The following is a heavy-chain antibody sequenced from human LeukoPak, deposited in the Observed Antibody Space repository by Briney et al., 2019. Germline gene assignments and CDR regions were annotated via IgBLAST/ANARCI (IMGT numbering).Heavy chain of an antibody. Sequence: PGGSLRLSCAASGFTFSSYEMNWVRQAPGKGLEWVSYIGSSGNTIYYADSVKGRFTISRDNGRNSLYLRISSLRAEDTAVYYCARVAPVGHYYYGMDVWGKGTTVTVSS. CDR3: ARVAPVGHYYYGMDV. J-gene: IGHJ6*04. D-gene: IGHD4-23*01. CDR1: GFTFSSYE. V-gene: IGHV3-48*03. CDR2: IGSSGNTI.